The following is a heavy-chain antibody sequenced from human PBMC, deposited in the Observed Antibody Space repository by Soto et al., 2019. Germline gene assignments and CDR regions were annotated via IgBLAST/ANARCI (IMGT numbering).Heavy chain of an antibody. CDR1: GGSISSYY. CDR2: IYYSGST. CDR3: AVVSGFSDWYFYF. D-gene: IGHD3-9*01. Sequence: SETLSLTCTVSGGSISSYYWSWIRQPPGKGLEWIGYIYYSGSTNYNPSLKSRVTISVDTSKNQFSLKLSSVTAADTAVYYCAVVSGFSDWYFYFWGRGTLVTVSS. V-gene: IGHV4-59*01. J-gene: IGHJ4*02.